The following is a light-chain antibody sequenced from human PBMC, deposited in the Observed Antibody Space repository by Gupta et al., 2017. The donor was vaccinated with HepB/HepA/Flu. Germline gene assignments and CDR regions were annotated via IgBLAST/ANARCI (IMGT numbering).Light chain of an antibody. Sequence: SALTQPRSVTGSPARPVTISFTGTSSDVGGYNYVSWYQQHPGKAPQLMIYDVTKRPAGVPDRFSGSKSGNTASLTISGLQAEDEADYYCCSYAGSDAWVFGGGTKLTVL. V-gene: IGLV2-11*01. CDR1: SSDVGGYNY. J-gene: IGLJ3*02. CDR3: CSYAGSDAWV. CDR2: DVT.